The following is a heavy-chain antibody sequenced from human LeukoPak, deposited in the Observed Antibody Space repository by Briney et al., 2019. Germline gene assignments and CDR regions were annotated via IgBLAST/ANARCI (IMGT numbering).Heavy chain of an antibody. CDR3: ARGGGRWLQFFDY. Sequence: GGSLRLSCAASGFTFSSHWMHWVRQAPGKGLVWVSRINSDWSSTSYADSVKGRFTISRDNAKNTLYLQMNSLRAEDTAVYYCARGGGRWLQFFDYWGQGTLVTVSS. J-gene: IGHJ4*02. CDR2: INSDWSST. V-gene: IGHV3-74*01. CDR1: GFTFSSHW. D-gene: IGHD5-24*01.